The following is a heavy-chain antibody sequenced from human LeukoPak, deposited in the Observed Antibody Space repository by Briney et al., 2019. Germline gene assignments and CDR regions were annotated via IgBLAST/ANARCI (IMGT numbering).Heavy chain of an antibody. CDR2: IDPSDSYT. CDR3: ASDRSSKWYFDY. V-gene: IGHV5-10-1*01. CDR1: GYSFTSYW. J-gene: IGHJ4*02. Sequence: GESLKISCKGSGYSFTSYWITWVRQMPGKGLEWMGRIDPSDSYTNYSPSFQGHVTISADKSFSTAYLQWSSLKASDTAMYYCASDRSSKWYFDYWGPGTLVTVSS. D-gene: IGHD2-15*01.